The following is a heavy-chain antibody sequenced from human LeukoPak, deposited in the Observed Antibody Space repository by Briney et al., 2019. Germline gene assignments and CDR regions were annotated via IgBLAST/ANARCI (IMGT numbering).Heavy chain of an antibody. CDR2: ISSSGSTI. CDR3: ARDRSQLAFDY. V-gene: IGHV3-48*03. D-gene: IGHD6-13*01. J-gene: IGHJ4*02. Sequence: PGGSLRLSCAASGFTFSSYEMNWVRQAPGKGLEWVSYISSSGSTIYYADSVKGRFTISRDNAKNSLYLQMNSLRAEDTAVYYCARDRSQLAFDYWGQGTLVTVSS. CDR1: GFTFSSYE.